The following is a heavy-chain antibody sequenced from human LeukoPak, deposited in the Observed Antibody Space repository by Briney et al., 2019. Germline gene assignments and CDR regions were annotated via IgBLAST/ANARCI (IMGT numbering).Heavy chain of an antibody. CDR3: ARDSPGTTFDH. CDR1: GFTFSDYW. CDR2: IKEDGSEK. Sequence: GGPLRLSCAASGFTFSDYWMSWVRQAPGKGLEWVGQIKEDGSEKYYADSVKGRFTISRDNARNSVYLQMNSLRAEDTAVYYCARDSPGTTFDHWGQGTLVTVSS. D-gene: IGHD1-7*01. J-gene: IGHJ5*02. V-gene: IGHV3-7*01.